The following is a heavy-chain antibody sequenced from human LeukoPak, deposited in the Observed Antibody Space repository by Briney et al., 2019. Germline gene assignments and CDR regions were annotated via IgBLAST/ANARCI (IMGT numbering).Heavy chain of an antibody. CDR1: GFTFSSYS. CDR3: ARVMVSSSGWPNDAFDV. D-gene: IGHD6-19*01. CDR2: ISSSSSYI. J-gene: IGHJ3*01. V-gene: IGHV3-21*01. Sequence: GGSLRLSCAASGFTFSSYSMNWVRQAPGKGLEWVSSISSSSSYIYYADSVKGRFTISRDNAKNSLYLQMNSLRAEDTAVYYCARVMVSSSGWPNDAFDVWGQGTMVTVSS.